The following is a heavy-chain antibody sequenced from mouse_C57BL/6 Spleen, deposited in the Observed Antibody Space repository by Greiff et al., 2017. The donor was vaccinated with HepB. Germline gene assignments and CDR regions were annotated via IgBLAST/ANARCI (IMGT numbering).Heavy chain of an antibody. CDR3: ARYYYGSSSFDD. CDR1: GYTFTSYW. D-gene: IGHD1-1*01. Sequence: QVQLQQPGAELVRPGSSVKLSCKASGYTFTSYWMDWVKQRPGQGLEWIGNIYPSDSETHYNQKFKDKATLTVDKSSSTAYMQLSSLTSEDSAVYYCARYYYGSSSFDDWGQGTTLTVSS. V-gene: IGHV1-61*01. CDR2: IYPSDSET. J-gene: IGHJ2*01.